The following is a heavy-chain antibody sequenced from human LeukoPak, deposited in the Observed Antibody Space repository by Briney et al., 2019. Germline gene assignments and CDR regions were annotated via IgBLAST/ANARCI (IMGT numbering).Heavy chain of an antibody. D-gene: IGHD2-2*01. CDR2: ISGSGGST. CDR3: ANHLIPSQPAAPEPLDDY. J-gene: IGHJ4*02. Sequence: PGGFLRLSCAASGFTFSSYAMSWVRQAPGKGLEWVSAISGSGGSTYYADSVKGRFTISRGNSKNTLYLQMNSLRAEDTAVYYCANHLIPSQPAAPEPLDDYWGQGTLVTVPS. V-gene: IGHV3-23*01. CDR1: GFTFSSYA.